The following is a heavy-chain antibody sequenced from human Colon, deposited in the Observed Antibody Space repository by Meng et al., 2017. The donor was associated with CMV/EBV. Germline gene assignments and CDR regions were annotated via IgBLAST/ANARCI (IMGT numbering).Heavy chain of an antibody. CDR1: GFSASTNY. V-gene: IGHV3-66*02. CDR3: ARGAFD. D-gene: IGHD2/OR15-2a*01. J-gene: IGHJ4*02. CDR2: IYSGDI. Sequence: GESLKISCVVSGFSASTNYMSWVRQAPGKGLEWVSGIYSGDIYYADSVKGRFIISRDNSKNTLYLQMNTLRAEDTALYYCARGAFDWGQGTLVTVSS.